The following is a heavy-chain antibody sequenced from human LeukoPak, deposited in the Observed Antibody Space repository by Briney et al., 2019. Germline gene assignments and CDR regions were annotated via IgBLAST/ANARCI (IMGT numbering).Heavy chain of an antibody. CDR1: GFTFSSYW. CDR3: ARVDPGIKVDY. Sequence: GGSLRLSCAASGFTFSSYWMSWVRQAPGKGLEWEANIKQDGSEKYYVDSVKGRFTISRDNAKNSLYLQMNSLRAEDTAVYYCARVDPGIKVDYWGQGTLVTVSS. CDR2: IKQDGSEK. J-gene: IGHJ4*02. V-gene: IGHV3-7*01. D-gene: IGHD1-14*01.